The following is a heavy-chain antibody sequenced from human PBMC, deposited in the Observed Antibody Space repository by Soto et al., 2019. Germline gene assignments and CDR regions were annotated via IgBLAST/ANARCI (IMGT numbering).Heavy chain of an antibody. Sequence: EVQLLESGGGLVQPGGSLRLSCAASGFTFSSYAMSWVRQAPGKGLEWVSAISGSGGSTYYADSVKGRFTISRDNSKNTLYLQMNSLRAEDTAVYYCANGLELLWYFDLWGRGTLVTVFS. CDR3: ANGLELLWYFDL. V-gene: IGHV3-23*01. CDR2: ISGSGGST. J-gene: IGHJ2*01. D-gene: IGHD1-26*01. CDR1: GFTFSSYA.